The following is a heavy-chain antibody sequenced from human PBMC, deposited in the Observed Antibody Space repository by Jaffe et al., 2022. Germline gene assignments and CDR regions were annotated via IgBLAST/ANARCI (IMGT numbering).Heavy chain of an antibody. CDR2: IYHSGST. CDR3: ARGGGYYGSGSYLHYYMDV. J-gene: IGHJ6*03. V-gene: IGHV4-4*02. CDR1: GGSISSSNW. Sequence: QVQLQESGPGLVKPSGTLSLTCAVSGGSISSSNWWSWVRQPPGKGLEWIGEIYHSGSTNYNPSLKSRVTISVDKSKNQFSLKLSSVTAADTAVYYCARGGGYYGSGSYLHYYMDVWGKGTTVTVSS. D-gene: IGHD3-10*01.